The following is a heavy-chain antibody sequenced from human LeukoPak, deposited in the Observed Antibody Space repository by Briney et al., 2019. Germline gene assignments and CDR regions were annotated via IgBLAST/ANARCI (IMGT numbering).Heavy chain of an antibody. V-gene: IGHV3-21*05. D-gene: IGHD6-13*01. CDR3: AAGTAADY. CDR1: GFTFSTYS. J-gene: IGHJ4*02. Sequence: PGGSLTLSCAASGFTFSTYSMNWVRQAPGKGLEWTSYISSSSSYTDYADSVKGRFTISRDNAQNALFLQMNSLRVEDTAVYYCAAGTAADYWGQGTLVTVSS. CDR2: ISSSSSYT.